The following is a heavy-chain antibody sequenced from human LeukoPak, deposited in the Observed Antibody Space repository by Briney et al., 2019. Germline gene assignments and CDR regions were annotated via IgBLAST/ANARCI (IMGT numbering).Heavy chain of an antibody. D-gene: IGHD1-26*01. CDR2: IYYSGST. CDR3: ARGPTTVYYYYYYMDV. CDR1: GGSISSYY. Sequence: PSETLSLTCTVSGGSISSYYWTWIRQPPGKGLEWIAYIYYSGSTNYNPSLKSRVTISVDTSKNQFSLKLSSVTAADTAVYYCARGPTTVYYYYYYMDVWGKGTTVTVSS. V-gene: IGHV4-59*01. J-gene: IGHJ6*03.